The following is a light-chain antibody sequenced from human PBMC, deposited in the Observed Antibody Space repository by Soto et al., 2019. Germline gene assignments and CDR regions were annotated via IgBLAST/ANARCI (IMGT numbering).Light chain of an antibody. V-gene: IGKV4-1*01. J-gene: IGKJ1*01. CDR1: QTVLYDSKNKNY. CDR2: WAS. CDR3: QQYYSTLWT. Sequence: DIVMTQSPDSLAVSLGERATINCKSSQTVLYDSKNKNYLAWYQQKPGQPPKLLIYWASTRESGVPDRFNGSRSGTDFTLTISSLQAEDVAVYYCQQYYSTLWTFGQGTKVDIK.